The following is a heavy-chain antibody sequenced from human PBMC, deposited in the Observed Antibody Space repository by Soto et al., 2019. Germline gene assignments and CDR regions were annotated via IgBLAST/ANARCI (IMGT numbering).Heavy chain of an antibody. J-gene: IGHJ6*02. CDR2: IYYSGST. CDR3: ARVKLSGSRFLEWLHSYGMDV. V-gene: IGHV4-39*07. Sequence: SETLSLTCTVSGGSISSSSYYWGWIRQPPGKGLEWIGSIYYSGSTYYNPSLKSRVTISVDTSKNQFSLKLSSVTAADTAVYYCARVKLSGSRFLEWLHSYGMDVWGQGTTVTVSS. D-gene: IGHD3-3*01. CDR1: GGSISSSSYY.